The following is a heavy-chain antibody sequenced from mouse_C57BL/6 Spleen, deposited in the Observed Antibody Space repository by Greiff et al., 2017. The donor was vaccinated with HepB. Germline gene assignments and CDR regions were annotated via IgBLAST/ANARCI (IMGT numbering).Heavy chain of an antibody. CDR3: ARGTGYDGAWFAY. Sequence: VQLQQSGPVLVKPGASVKMSCKASGYTFTDYYMNWVKQSHGKSLEWIGVINPYNGGTSYNQKFKGKATLTVDKSSSTAYMELNSLTSEDSAVYYCARGTGYDGAWFAYWGQGTLVTVSA. D-gene: IGHD2-2*01. CDR2: INPYNGGT. CDR1: GYTFTDYY. J-gene: IGHJ3*01. V-gene: IGHV1-19*01.